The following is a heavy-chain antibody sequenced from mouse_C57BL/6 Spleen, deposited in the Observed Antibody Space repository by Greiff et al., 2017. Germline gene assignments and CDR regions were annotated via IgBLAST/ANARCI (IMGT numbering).Heavy chain of an antibody. J-gene: IGHJ3*01. Sequence: QVQLQQSGPELVKPGASVKISCKASGYAFSSSWMNWVKQRPGKGLEWIGRIYPGDGDTNYNGKFKGKATLTADKSSSTAYMQLRSLTSEDSAVYFCARGGDYDEFFAYRGQGTLVTVSA. CDR2: IYPGDGDT. CDR3: ARGGDYDEFFAY. V-gene: IGHV1-82*01. CDR1: GYAFSSSW. D-gene: IGHD2-4*01.